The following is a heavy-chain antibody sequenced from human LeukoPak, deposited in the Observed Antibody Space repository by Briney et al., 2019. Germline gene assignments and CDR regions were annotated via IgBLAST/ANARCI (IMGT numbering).Heavy chain of an antibody. CDR3: ARSGSPGIAAAFFDY. V-gene: IGHV1-2*02. Sequence: ASVKVSCKASGYTFTGYYMHWVRQAPGQGHEWMGWINPNSGGTNYAQKFQGRVTMTRDTSISKAYMELSRMRSDDTAVYYCARSGSPGIAAAFFDYWGQGTLVTVSS. J-gene: IGHJ4*02. CDR1: GYTFTGYY. CDR2: INPNSGGT. D-gene: IGHD6-13*01.